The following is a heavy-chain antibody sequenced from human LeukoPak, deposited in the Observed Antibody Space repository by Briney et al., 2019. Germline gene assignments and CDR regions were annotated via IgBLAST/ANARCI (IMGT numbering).Heavy chain of an antibody. J-gene: IGHJ4*02. CDR1: GFTFSSYA. V-gene: IGHV3-23*01. CDR3: AKDATASPYFHWFDN. Sequence: GGSLRLSCVAPGFTFSSYAMNWVRQAPGKGLEWVAGISSGDRTFHAESVKGRFTISRDKSKDTLYLQMNSLRAEDTAVYYCAKDATASPYFHWFDNWGQGTQVIVSS. CDR2: ISSGDRT. D-gene: IGHD3-9*01.